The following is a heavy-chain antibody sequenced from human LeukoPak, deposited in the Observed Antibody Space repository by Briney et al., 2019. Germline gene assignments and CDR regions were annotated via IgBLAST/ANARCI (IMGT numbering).Heavy chain of an antibody. Sequence: GGSLRLSCAASGFTFSSYAMHWVRQAPGKGLEWVAVISYDGSNKYYADSVKGRFTNSRDNSKNTLYLQMNSLRAEDTAVYYCARDWGVTAMVYYYYYGMDVWGQGTTVTVSS. CDR3: ARDWGVTAMVYYYYYGMDV. CDR2: ISYDGSNK. J-gene: IGHJ6*02. D-gene: IGHD5-18*01. CDR1: GFTFSSYA. V-gene: IGHV3-30-3*01.